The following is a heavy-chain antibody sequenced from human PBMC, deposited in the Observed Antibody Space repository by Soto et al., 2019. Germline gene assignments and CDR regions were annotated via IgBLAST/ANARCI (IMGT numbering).Heavy chain of an antibody. Sequence: GGSLRLSCAASGFTFSSYWMSWVRQAPGKGLEWVANIKQDGSEKYYVDSVKGRFTISRDNAKNSLYLQMNSLRAEDTAVYYCAREELMATKRDYFDYWGQGTLVTVSS. V-gene: IGHV3-7*03. D-gene: IGHD5-12*01. CDR3: AREELMATKRDYFDY. CDR2: IKQDGSEK. J-gene: IGHJ4*02. CDR1: GFTFSSYW.